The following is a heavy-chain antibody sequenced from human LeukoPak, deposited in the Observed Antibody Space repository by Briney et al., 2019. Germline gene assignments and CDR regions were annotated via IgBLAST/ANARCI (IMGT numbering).Heavy chain of an antibody. CDR2: ISGHQGNT. J-gene: IGHJ4*02. Sequence: GASVKVSCKASGYTFTNYGITWVRQAPGQGLVWMGWISGHQGNTKYAQNFQGRVTMTIDTSTSTAYMDLRSLRSDDTAIYFCARSDLATITAGPFEYWGQGTLVAVSS. V-gene: IGHV1-18*01. CDR3: ARSDLATITAGPFEY. D-gene: IGHD5-12*01. CDR1: GYTFTNYG.